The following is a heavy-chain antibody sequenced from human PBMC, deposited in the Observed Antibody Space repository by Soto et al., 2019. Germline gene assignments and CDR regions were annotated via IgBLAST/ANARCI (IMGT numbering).Heavy chain of an antibody. CDR1: GFTFSSYS. Sequence: GGSLRLSCAASGFTFSSYSMNWVRQAPGKGLEWVSYISSSSSTIYYADSVKGRFTISRDNAKNSLYLQMNSLRVEDTAVYYCASDQFVIGRNAFDIWGQGTMVTV. CDR2: ISSSSSTI. D-gene: IGHD3-22*01. V-gene: IGHV3-48*01. CDR3: ASDQFVIGRNAFDI. J-gene: IGHJ3*02.